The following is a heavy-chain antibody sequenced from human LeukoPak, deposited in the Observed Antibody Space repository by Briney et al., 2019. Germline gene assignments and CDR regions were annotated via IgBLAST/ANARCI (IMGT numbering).Heavy chain of an antibody. CDR3: AKGYCRGISCYSGY. CDR1: GFTFSSYA. D-gene: IGHD2-2*02. V-gene: IGHV3-23*01. CDR2: ISGSGGST. Sequence: GGSLRLSCAASGFTFSSYAMSWVRQAPGKGLEWVSGISGSGGSTYYAVSVRGRFTISRDNSKNTLYLQMNSLRAEDTAVYYCAKGYCRGISCYSGYWGQGTLVTVSS. J-gene: IGHJ4*02.